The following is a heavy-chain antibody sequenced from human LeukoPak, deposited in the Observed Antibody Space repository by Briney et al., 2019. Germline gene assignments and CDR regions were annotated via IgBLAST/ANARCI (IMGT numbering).Heavy chain of an antibody. V-gene: IGHV1-18*04. J-gene: IGHJ4*02. D-gene: IGHD2-15*01. CDR2: ISAYNGNT. Sequence: ASVKVSCKASGYTFTSYGISWVRQAPGQGLEWMGWISAYNGNTNYAQELQGRVTMTTDTSTSTAYMELRSLRSDDTAVYYCARDSARYCSGGSCYSNYWGQGTLVTVSS. CDR3: ARDSARYCSGGSCYSNY. CDR1: GYTFTSYG.